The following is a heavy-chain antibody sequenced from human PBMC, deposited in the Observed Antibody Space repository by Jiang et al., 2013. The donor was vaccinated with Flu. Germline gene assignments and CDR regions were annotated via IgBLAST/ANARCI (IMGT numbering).Heavy chain of an antibody. V-gene: IGHV3-9*01. J-gene: IGHJ1*01. CDR2: ISWNSDNI. Sequence: GGGFLQPGRSLRLCCAASGFRFADYAMHWVRQAPGKGLEWVSGISWNSDNIGYADSVKGRFTISRDNAKNSLYLQMNSLRAEDTAVYYCASSIVGATRYFQHWGQGTLVTVSS. CDR1: GFRFADYA. CDR3: ASSIVGATRYFQH. D-gene: IGHD1-26*01.